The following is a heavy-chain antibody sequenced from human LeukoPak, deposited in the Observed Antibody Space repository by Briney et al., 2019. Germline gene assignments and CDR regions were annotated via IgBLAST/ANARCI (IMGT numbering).Heavy chain of an antibody. Sequence: GESLQISCQGSGYSFTSYWIGWVRQMPGKGLEWMGIIYPGDSDTRYSPSFQGQVTISADKSISTAYLQWSSLKASDTAMYYCARTVLPGYSSSSTLFDYWGQGTLVTVSS. V-gene: IGHV5-51*01. D-gene: IGHD6-13*01. CDR3: ARTVLPGYSSSSTLFDY. CDR1: GYSFTSYW. J-gene: IGHJ4*02. CDR2: IYPGDSDT.